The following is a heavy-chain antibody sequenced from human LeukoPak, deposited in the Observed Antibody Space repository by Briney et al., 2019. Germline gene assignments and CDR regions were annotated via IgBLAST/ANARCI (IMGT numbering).Heavy chain of an antibody. Sequence: SGGSLRLSCAASGFTFLTYSMNWVRQAPGKGLEWVSSISSSSSSYIYYADSVKGRFTISRDNAKNSLYLQINSLRAEDTAIYYCARRGYYDSSGYDYWGQGTLITVSS. J-gene: IGHJ4*02. V-gene: IGHV3-21*01. D-gene: IGHD3-22*01. CDR3: ARRGYYDSSGYDY. CDR2: ISSSSSSYI. CDR1: GFTFLTYS.